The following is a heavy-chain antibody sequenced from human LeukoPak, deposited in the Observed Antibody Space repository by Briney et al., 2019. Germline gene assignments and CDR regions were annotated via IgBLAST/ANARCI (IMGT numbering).Heavy chain of an antibody. J-gene: IGHJ4*02. CDR1: GGSISSSSYY. CDR3: ARPGIAAAGSDY. V-gene: IGHV4-39*07. CDR2: IYYSGST. Sequence: SETLSLTCTVSGGSISSSSYYWGWIRQPPGKGLEWIGSIYYSGSTYYNPSLKSRVTISVDTSKNQFSLKLSSVTAADTAVYYCARPGIAAAGSDYWGQGTLVTVSS. D-gene: IGHD6-13*01.